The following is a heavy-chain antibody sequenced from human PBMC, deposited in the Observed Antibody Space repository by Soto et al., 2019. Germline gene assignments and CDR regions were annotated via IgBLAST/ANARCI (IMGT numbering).Heavy chain of an antibody. Sequence: GGSLRLSCAASGFTFSSYAMSWVRQAPGKGLEWVSAISGSGGSTYYADSVKGRFTISRDNSKNTLYLQMNSLRAEDTAVYYCAKDWFGVVIIEGLFDYWGQGTLVTVSS. J-gene: IGHJ4*02. CDR3: AKDWFGVVIIEGLFDY. V-gene: IGHV3-23*01. CDR1: GFTFSSYA. D-gene: IGHD3-3*01. CDR2: ISGSGGST.